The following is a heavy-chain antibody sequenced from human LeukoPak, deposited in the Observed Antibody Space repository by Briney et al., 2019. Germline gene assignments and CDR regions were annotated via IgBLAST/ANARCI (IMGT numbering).Heavy chain of an antibody. CDR3: ARGVVVVAATAYFDY. V-gene: IGHV1-3*01. CDR1: GYTFTSYA. Sequence: ASVKVSFKASGYTFTSYAMHWVRQAPGQRLEWMGWINAGNGNTKYSQKFQGRVTITRDTSASTAYMELSSLRSEDTAVYYCARGVVVVAATAYFDYWGQGTLVTVSS. CDR2: INAGNGNT. D-gene: IGHD2-15*01. J-gene: IGHJ4*02.